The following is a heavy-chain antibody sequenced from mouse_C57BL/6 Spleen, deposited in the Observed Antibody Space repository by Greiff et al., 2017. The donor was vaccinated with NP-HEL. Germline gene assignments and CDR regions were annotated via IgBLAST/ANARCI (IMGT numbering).Heavy chain of an antibody. CDR3: ARSPPYGEGAMDY. Sequence: VQLQQPGAELVKPGASVKLSCKASGYTFTSYWMQWVKQRPGQGLEWIGEIDPSDSYTNYNQKFKGKATLTVDTSSSTAYMQLSSLTSEDSAVYYCARSPPYGEGAMDYWGQGTSVTVSS. CDR2: IDPSDSYT. J-gene: IGHJ4*01. D-gene: IGHD2-10*02. CDR1: GYTFTSYW. V-gene: IGHV1-50*01.